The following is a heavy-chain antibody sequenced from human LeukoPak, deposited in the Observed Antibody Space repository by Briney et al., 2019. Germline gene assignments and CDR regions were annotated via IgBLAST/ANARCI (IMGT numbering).Heavy chain of an antibody. D-gene: IGHD3-22*01. Sequence: GGSLRLSCAASGFTFNSYWMSWVRQAPGKGLEWVANIKQDGSEKYYVDSVKGRFTISRDNAKNSLYLQMNSLRAEDTAVYYCARVSYHYYDSSGYWEPFDYWGQGTLVTVSS. CDR3: ARVSYHYYDSSGYWEPFDY. J-gene: IGHJ4*02. V-gene: IGHV3-7*01. CDR2: IKQDGSEK. CDR1: GFTFNSYW.